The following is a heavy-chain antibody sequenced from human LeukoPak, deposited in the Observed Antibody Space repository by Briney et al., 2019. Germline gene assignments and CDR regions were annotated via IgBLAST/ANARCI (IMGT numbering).Heavy chain of an antibody. Sequence: GGSLRLSCAASGFTFSSYGMHWVRQAPGKGLEWVSYISSSGSTIYYADSVKGRFTISRDNAKNSLYLQMSSLRAEDTAVYYCATSSDYGGNPFDYWGQGTLVTVSS. D-gene: IGHD4-23*01. CDR1: GFTFSSYG. CDR3: ATSSDYGGNPFDY. J-gene: IGHJ4*02. CDR2: ISSSGSTI. V-gene: IGHV3-48*04.